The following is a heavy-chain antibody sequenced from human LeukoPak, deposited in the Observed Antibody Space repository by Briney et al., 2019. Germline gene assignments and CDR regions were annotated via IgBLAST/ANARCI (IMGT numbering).Heavy chain of an antibody. J-gene: IGHJ3*02. CDR3: ARYYCSGGSCYPYDAFDI. V-gene: IGHV1-2*02. Sequence: ASVKVSCKASGYTFTGYYMHWVRQAPGQGLEWMGWINPNSGGTNYAQKFQGRVTMTRDTSISTAYMELSRLRSDDTAVYYCARYYCSGGSCYPYDAFDIWGQGTMVTVSS. D-gene: IGHD2-15*01. CDR1: GYTFTGYY. CDR2: INPNSGGT.